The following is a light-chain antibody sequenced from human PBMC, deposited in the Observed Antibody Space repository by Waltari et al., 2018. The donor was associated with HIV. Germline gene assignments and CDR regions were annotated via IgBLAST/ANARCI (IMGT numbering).Light chain of an antibody. CDR2: DAS. Sequence: DIQMTQSPSSLSASVGDRVTITCQASQDISNYLNWYQQKPGKAPKLLIYDASNLETGVPSRFSGSGSGTEFTFTISSLQPEDIATYYGQQYDNPAQSTFGGGTKVEIK. J-gene: IGKJ4*02. V-gene: IGKV1-33*01. CDR1: QDISNY. CDR3: QQYDNPAQST.